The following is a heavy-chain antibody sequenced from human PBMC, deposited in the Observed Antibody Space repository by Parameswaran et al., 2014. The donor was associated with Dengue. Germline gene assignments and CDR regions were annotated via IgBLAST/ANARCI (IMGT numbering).Heavy chain of an antibody. CDR2: IIHSGST. J-gene: IGHJ6*03. CDR3: ARVPHDFWSGSDYYYMDV. D-gene: IGHD3-3*01. V-gene: IGHV4-34*12. Sequence: RWIRQPPGKGLEWIGEIIHSGSTNYNPSLKSRVTISVDTSKNQFSLKLSSVTAADTAVYNCARVPHDFWSGSDYYYMDVWGKGTTVTVSS.